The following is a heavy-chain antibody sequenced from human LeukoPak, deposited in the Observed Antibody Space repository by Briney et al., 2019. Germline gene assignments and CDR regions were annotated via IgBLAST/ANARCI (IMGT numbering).Heavy chain of an antibody. CDR3: AKDSPYCSGGSCYSPYYYYGVDV. D-gene: IGHD2-15*01. V-gene: IGHV3-30*18. CDR1: GFTFSSYA. Sequence: GGSLRLSCAASGFTFSSYAMSWVRQAPGKGLEWVAVISYDGSYKYYADSVKGRFTIFRDNSKNTLYLQMNSLRAEDAAVYYCAKDSPYCSGGSCYSPYYYYGVDVWGQGTTVTVSS. J-gene: IGHJ6*02. CDR2: ISYDGSYK.